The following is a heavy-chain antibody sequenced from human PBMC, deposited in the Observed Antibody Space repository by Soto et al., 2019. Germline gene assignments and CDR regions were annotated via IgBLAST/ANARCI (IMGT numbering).Heavy chain of an antibody. J-gene: IGHJ4*02. Sequence: QVQLVESGGGVVQPGRSLRLSCAASGFTFSSYGMHWVRQAPGKGLEWVAVISYDGSNKYYADSVKGRFTISRDNSKNTLYLQMNSLRAEDTAVYYCAKVRESGYYPYPLVCDYWVQGTLVNVSS. CDR3: AKVRESGYYPYPLVCDY. V-gene: IGHV3-30*18. CDR1: GFTFSSYG. CDR2: ISYDGSNK. D-gene: IGHD3-3*01.